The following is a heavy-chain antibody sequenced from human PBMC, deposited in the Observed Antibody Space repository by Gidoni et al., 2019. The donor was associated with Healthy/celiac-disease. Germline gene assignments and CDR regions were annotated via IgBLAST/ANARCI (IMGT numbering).Heavy chain of an antibody. V-gene: IGHV3-64D*08. CDR2: ISSNGGST. Sequence: EVQLVESGGGLVQPGGSLRLSCSASGFTFSSYAMHWVRQAPGKGLEYVSAISSNGGSTYYADSVKGRFTISRDNSKNTLYLQMSSLRAEDTAVYYCVNGYCSSTSCFLFDPWGQGTLVTVSS. D-gene: IGHD2-2*01. CDR1: GFTFSSYA. J-gene: IGHJ5*02. CDR3: VNGYCSSTSCFLFDP.